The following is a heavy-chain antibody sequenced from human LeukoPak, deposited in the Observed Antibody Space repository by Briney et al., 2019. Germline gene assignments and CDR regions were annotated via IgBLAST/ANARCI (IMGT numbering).Heavy chain of an antibody. D-gene: IGHD5-18*01. CDR2: VSSSGSTI. V-gene: IGHV3-11*01. J-gene: IGHJ4*02. CDR3: AREAGIQRYDDY. CDR1: GFNLSDYY. Sequence: PGGSLRLSCAASGFNLSDYYMSWIRQAPGKGLEWVSYVSSSGSTIYYADSVKGRFTISRDSVKNSLYLQMSSLRAEDTAVYYCAREAGIQRYDDYWGQGTLVTVSS.